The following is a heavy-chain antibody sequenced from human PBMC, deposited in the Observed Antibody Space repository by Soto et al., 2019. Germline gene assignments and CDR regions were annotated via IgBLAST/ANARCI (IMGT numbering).Heavy chain of an antibody. CDR2: IYYSGST. V-gene: IGHV4-61*01. CDR1: GGSVSSGSYY. D-gene: IGHD2-15*01. CDR3: ARDVAGYTLGYCSGGGCYLRRMDV. J-gene: IGHJ6*02. Sequence: SETLSLTCTVSGGSVSSGSYYWSWIRQPPGKGLEWIGYIYYSGSTNYNPSLKSRVTISVDTSKNQFSLKLSSLRSEDTAVYYCARDVAGYTLGYCSGGGCYLRRMDVWGQGTTVTVSS.